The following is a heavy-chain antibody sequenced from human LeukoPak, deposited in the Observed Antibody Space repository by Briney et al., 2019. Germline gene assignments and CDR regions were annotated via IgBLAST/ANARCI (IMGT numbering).Heavy chain of an antibody. CDR2: ISAYNGNT. D-gene: IGHD6-13*01. CDR3: ARDPPYYSSSWYGFDP. J-gene: IGHJ5*02. V-gene: IGHV1-18*01. Sequence: ASVKVSCKASGYTFTSYGISWVRQAPGQGLEWMGWISAYNGNTNYAQKLQGRVTMTTDTSTSTAYMELRNLRSDDTAVYYCARDPPYYSSSWYGFDPWGQGTLVTVSS. CDR1: GYTFTSYG.